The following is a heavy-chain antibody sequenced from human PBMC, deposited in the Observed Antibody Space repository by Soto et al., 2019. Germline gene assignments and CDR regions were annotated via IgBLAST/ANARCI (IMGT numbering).Heavy chain of an antibody. D-gene: IGHD5-18*01. CDR3: ARGPAVDTAMLDAFDI. J-gene: IGHJ3*02. CDR2: INHSGGST. Sequence: QVQLVQSGAEVKKPGASVKVSCKASGYTFTSYYMHWVRQAPGQGLEWMGIINHSGGSTSYAQKFPGRVTMTRDTSTSTVYMELSSLRSEDTAVYYCARGPAVDTAMLDAFDIWGQGTMVTVSS. V-gene: IGHV1-46*01. CDR1: GYTFTSYY.